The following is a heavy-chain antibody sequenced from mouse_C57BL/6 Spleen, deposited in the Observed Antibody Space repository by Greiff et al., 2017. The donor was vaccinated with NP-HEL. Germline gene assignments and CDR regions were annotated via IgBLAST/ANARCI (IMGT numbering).Heavy chain of an antibody. CDR1: GYTFTSYG. V-gene: IGHV1-81*01. J-gene: IGHJ4*01. D-gene: IGHD2-1*01. CDR3: ARESSYGNYENYYAMDY. CDR2: IYPRSGNT. Sequence: QVQLQQSGAELARPGASVKLSCKASGYTFTSYGISWVKQRTGQGLEWIGEIYPRSGNTYYNEKFKGKATLTADKSSSTAYMELRSLTSEDSAVYFCARESSYGNYENYYAMDYWGQGTSVTVSS.